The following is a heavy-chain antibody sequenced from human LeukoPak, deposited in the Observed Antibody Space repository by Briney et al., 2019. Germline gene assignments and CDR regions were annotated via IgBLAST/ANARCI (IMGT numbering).Heavy chain of an antibody. CDR3: AKDSRITMIVVVKGAFDI. D-gene: IGHD3-22*01. J-gene: IGHJ3*02. CDR1: GFTFSSYS. V-gene: IGHV3-23*01. CDR2: ISGSGGST. Sequence: PGGSLRLSCAASGFTFSSYSMNWVRQAPGKGLEWVSAISGSGGSTYYADSVKGRFTISRDNSKNTLYLHMNSLRAEDTAVYYCAKDSRITMIVVVKGAFDIWGQGTMVTASS.